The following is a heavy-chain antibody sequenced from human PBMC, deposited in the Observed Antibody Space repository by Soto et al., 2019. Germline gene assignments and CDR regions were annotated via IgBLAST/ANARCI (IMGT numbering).Heavy chain of an antibody. D-gene: IGHD2-15*01. CDR2: IRSKAYGGTT. J-gene: IGHJ3*02. CDR3: TREGYCSGGSCYSAAFDI. Sequence: GGFLTLSCPACGFTIGDYAMSWFRQAPGKGLEWVGFIRSKAYGGTTEYAASVKGRFTISRDDSKSIAYLQMNSLKTEDTAVYYCTREGYCSGGSCYSAAFDIWGQGTMVTVSS. V-gene: IGHV3-49*03. CDR1: GFTIGDYA.